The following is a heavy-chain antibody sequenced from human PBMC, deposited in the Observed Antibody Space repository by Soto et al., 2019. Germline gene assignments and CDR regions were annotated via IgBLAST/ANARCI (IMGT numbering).Heavy chain of an antibody. CDR1: GFTFIGYG. D-gene: IGHD1-7*01. V-gene: IGHV3-33*01. Sequence: GGSLRLSCASSGFTFIGYGMQWVRQAPGKGLEWVAVIRYDGSNKYYADSVKGRFTISRDNSKNTLYLQMNSLRAEDTAVYYCARASITGTKVYYYGMDVWGQGTTVTVSS. CDR2: IRYDGSNK. CDR3: ARASITGTKVYYYGMDV. J-gene: IGHJ6*02.